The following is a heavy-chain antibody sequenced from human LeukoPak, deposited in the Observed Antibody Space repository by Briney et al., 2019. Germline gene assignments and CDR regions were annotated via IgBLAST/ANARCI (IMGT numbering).Heavy chain of an antibody. J-gene: IGHJ4*02. CDR3: ARGRYGWLPFDY. CDR2: IYHSGTT. CDR1: GGSISSSGFY. V-gene: IGHV4-39*07. D-gene: IGHD3-16*01. Sequence: SETLSLTCTVSGGSISSSGFYWGWIRQPPGKGLEWIGSIYHSGTTYYNPSLKSRVTISVDTSKNQFSLNLSSVTAADTAVYYCARGRYGWLPFDYWGQGTLVTVSS.